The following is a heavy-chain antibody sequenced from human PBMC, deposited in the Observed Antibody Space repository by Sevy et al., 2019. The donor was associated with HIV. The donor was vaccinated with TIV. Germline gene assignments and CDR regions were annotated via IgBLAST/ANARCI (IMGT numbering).Heavy chain of an antibody. V-gene: IGHV1-69*13. CDR2: IIPILGSV. CDR3: ARGGGKGWYYFDY. Sequence: ASVKVSCKASGGIFRSYGISWVRQAPGQGLEWMGGIIPILGSVNYAQKFQGRVTITADESTQTAYMELSSLRSEDTAVYYCARGGGKGWYYFDYWGQETLVTVSS. J-gene: IGHJ4*02. CDR1: GGIFRSYG. D-gene: IGHD6-19*01.